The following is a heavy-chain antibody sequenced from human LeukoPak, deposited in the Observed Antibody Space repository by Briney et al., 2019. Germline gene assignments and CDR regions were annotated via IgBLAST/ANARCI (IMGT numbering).Heavy chain of an antibody. CDR1: GFTFSSDA. D-gene: IGHD6-13*01. CDR2: ISYDGNEK. Sequence: PGGSLRLSCVASGFTFSSDAMHWVRQTPGKGLGWVAVISYDGNEKYQVDSVKGRFTISRDNSKNTLYLRMNSLRVEDTAVYYCARGDRGTAAGNNWFNPWGQGTLVTVSS. J-gene: IGHJ5*02. CDR3: ARGDRGTAAGNNWFNP. V-gene: IGHV3-30-3*01.